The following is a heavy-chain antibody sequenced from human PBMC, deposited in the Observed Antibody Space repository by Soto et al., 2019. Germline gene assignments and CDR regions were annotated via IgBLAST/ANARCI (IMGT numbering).Heavy chain of an antibody. D-gene: IGHD6-19*01. CDR1: GGSISSSNW. V-gene: IGHV4-4*02. J-gene: IGHJ4*02. CDR2: IYHSGSN. Sequence: QVQLQESGPGLVKPSGTLSLTCAVSGGSISSSNWWSWVRQHPGKRLEWIGEIYHSGSNNYNPSLKSRLTLSVDKSKNQFYLELGSVTAADTAVYYCARVYSSGWKLDYWGQGTLLTVSS. CDR3: ARVYSSGWKLDY.